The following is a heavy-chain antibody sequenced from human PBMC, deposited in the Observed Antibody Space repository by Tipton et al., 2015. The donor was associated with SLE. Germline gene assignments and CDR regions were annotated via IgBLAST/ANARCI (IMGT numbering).Heavy chain of an antibody. D-gene: IGHD3-16*01. J-gene: IGHJ4*02. Sequence: SLRLSCAASGFTFSDYYMTWFRQAPGKGLEWVSYISSSGSTIYYADSVKGRFTISRDNARNSLYLQMNSLRAEDTAIYYCARDAYTTSSFDYWGQGTLVTVSS. CDR3: ARDAYTTSSFDY. CDR2: ISSSGSTI. CDR1: GFTFSDYY. V-gene: IGHV3-11*04.